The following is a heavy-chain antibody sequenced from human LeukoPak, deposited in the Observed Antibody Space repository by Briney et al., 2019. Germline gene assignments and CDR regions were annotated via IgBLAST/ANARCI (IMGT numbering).Heavy chain of an antibody. CDR3: TREPTDSSSWSYYYYYYMDV. CDR2: IHSHESDK. CDR1: GFTFSSYG. J-gene: IGHJ6*03. V-gene: IGHV3-30*02. Sequence: QPGGSLRLSCAASGFTFSSYGMHWVRQAPGKGLEWVAFIHSHESDKYYADSVKGRFTISRDDSKSIAYLQMNSLKTEDTAVYYCTREPTDSSSWSYYYYYYMDVWGKGTTVTVSS. D-gene: IGHD6-13*01.